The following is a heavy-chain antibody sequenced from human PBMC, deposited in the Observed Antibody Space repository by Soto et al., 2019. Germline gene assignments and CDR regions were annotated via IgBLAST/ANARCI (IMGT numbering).Heavy chain of an antibody. CDR2: ISAYNGNT. J-gene: IGHJ5*02. D-gene: IGHD3-22*01. CDR3: ARVGLNYYDSSGLSIWFDP. Sequence: QVQLVQSGAEVKKPGASVKVSCKASGYTFTSYGISWVRQAPGQGLEWMGWISAYNGNTNYAQKLQGRVTMTTDTATSTACRDMGNLRSDATAVDYWARVGLNYYDSSGLSIWFDPWGQGTLVTLS. CDR1: GYTFTSYG. V-gene: IGHV1-18*01.